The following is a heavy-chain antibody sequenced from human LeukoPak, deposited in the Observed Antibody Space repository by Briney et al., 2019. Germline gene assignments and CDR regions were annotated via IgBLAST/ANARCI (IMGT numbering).Heavy chain of an antibody. CDR2: IYTSGST. Sequence: PSETLSLTCTVSGGSISSYYGGWIRQPPGKGLGWIGYIYTSGSTNYNPSLKSRVTISVDTSKNQFSLKLSSVTAADTAVYYCVRVVPAYYFDYWGQGTLVTVSS. CDR3: VRVVPAYYFDY. D-gene: IGHD2-2*01. CDR1: GGSISSYY. V-gene: IGHV4-4*09. J-gene: IGHJ4*02.